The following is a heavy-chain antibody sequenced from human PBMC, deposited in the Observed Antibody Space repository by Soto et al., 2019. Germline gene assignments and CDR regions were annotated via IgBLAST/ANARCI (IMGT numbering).Heavy chain of an antibody. CDR1: GGSISSYY. CDR3: ATSDQGYYYGMDV. J-gene: IGHJ6*02. Sequence: PSETLSLTCTVSGGSISSYYWSWIRQPPGKGLEWIGYIYYSGSTNYNPSLKSRVTISVDTSKNQFSLNLSSVTAADTAVYYCATSDQGYYYGMDVWGQGTTVTVSS. V-gene: IGHV4-59*01. CDR2: IYYSGST.